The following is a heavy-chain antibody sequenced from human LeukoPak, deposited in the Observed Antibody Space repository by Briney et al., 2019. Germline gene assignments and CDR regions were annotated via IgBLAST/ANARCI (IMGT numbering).Heavy chain of an antibody. CDR2: INSDGSST. CDR1: GFTFSSYW. D-gene: IGHD3-10*02. CDR3: ARVDGPTVFVYYLDS. Sequence: PGGSLRLSCAASGFTFSSYWMHWVRQAPGKGLVWVSRINSDGSSTSYADSVKGRFTISRDNAKSSMFLQMESLRVEDTAKYYCARVDGPTVFVYYLDSWGQGTLATVSS. V-gene: IGHV3-74*01. J-gene: IGHJ4*02.